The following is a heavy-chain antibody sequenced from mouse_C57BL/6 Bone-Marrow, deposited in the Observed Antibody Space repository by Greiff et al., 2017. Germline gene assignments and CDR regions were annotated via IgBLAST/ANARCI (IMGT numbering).Heavy chain of an antibody. CDR1: GYTFTSYW. Sequence: QVQLQQSGAELVKPGASVKLSCKASGYTFTSYWMHWVKQRPGQGLEWIGMIHPNSGSTNYNEKFKSKATLTVDKSSSTAYMQLSSLTSEDSAVYYCASYYYGPFFAYWGQGTLVTVSA. CDR2: IHPNSGST. CDR3: ASYYYGPFFAY. J-gene: IGHJ3*01. V-gene: IGHV1-64*01. D-gene: IGHD1-1*01.